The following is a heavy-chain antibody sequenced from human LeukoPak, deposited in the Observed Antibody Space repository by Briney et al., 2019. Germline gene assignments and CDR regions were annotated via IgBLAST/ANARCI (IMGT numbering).Heavy chain of an antibody. CDR3: AREVVTLITKNFEY. Sequence: GASVKVSCKASGYTFTGYYIHWVRQAPGQGLEWMGLSNSNDGSTDYAQKFRGRVTMTRDTSTSTVYMELNSLRSEDTAVYYCAREVVTLITKNFEYWGQGTLVTVSS. V-gene: IGHV1-46*01. J-gene: IGHJ4*02. D-gene: IGHD5-18*01. CDR2: SNSNDGST. CDR1: GYTFTGYY.